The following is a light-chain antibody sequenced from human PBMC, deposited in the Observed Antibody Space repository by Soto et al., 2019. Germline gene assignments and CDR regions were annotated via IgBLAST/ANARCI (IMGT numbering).Light chain of an antibody. Sequence: QSVLTQPASVSGSPGQSITISCTGTSSDVGAYNYVSWYQHHPGKVPKLLIYGVTNRPSGVSDRFSGSKSGNTASLTISGLQAEDEADYYCSSKRDSSTLFVFXTGTKVTVL. V-gene: IGLV2-14*01. CDR2: GVT. CDR3: SSKRDSSTLFV. J-gene: IGLJ1*01. CDR1: SSDVGAYNY.